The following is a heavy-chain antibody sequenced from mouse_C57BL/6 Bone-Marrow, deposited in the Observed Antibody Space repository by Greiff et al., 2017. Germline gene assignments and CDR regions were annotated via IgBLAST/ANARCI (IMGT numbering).Heavy chain of an antibody. CDR3: ASLNYYGSSPWFAY. Sequence: QVQLQQSGAELMKPGASVKLSCKATGYTFTGYWIEWVKQRPGHGLEWIGEILPGSGSTNYTEKFKGKATFTAATSSNTAYMQLSSLTTEDSAIYYCASLNYYGSSPWFAYWGQGTLVTVSA. D-gene: IGHD1-1*01. CDR1: GYTFTGYW. J-gene: IGHJ3*01. V-gene: IGHV1-9*01. CDR2: ILPGSGST.